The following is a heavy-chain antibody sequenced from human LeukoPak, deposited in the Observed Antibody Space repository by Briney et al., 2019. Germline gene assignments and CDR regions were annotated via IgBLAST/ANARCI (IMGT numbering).Heavy chain of an antibody. CDR3: ARGPGGATREGFDY. CDR1: GGSISSLY. Sequence: SETLSLTCTVSGGSISSLYWSWLRQPAGKGVEWIGRIYSSGSADYNPSLKSRVTMSVDTSKNQFSLRVSSVTAADTAVYYCARGPGGATREGFDYWGRGTLVTVSS. D-gene: IGHD1-26*01. J-gene: IGHJ4*02. CDR2: IYSSGSA. V-gene: IGHV4-4*07.